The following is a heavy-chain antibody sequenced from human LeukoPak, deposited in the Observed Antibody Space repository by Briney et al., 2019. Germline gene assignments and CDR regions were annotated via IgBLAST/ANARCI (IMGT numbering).Heavy chain of an antibody. J-gene: IGHJ4*02. CDR2: ISGSGGST. Sequence: GGSLRLSCAASVFTFSSYAMSWVRQAPGKGLEWVSAISGSGGSTYYADSVKGGFTISRDNSKNTLYLQMNSLRAEDTAVYYCAKASAMIVVVSKHFDYWGQGTLVTVSS. CDR3: AKASAMIVVVSKHFDY. V-gene: IGHV3-23*01. CDR1: VFTFSSYA. D-gene: IGHD3-22*01.